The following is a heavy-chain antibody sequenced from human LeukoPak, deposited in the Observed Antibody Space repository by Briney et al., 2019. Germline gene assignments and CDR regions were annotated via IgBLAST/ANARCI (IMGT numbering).Heavy chain of an antibody. J-gene: IGHJ4*02. CDR2: FDSEDGET. D-gene: IGHD4-17*01. Sequence: ASVEVSCKVSGYTLTELSMHWVRQAPGKGLEWMGGFDSEDGETIYAQKFQGRVTMTEDTSTDTAYMELSSLRSEDTAVYYCATAVTVTTGGYYFDYWGQGTLVTVSS. CDR3: ATAVTVTTGGYYFDY. V-gene: IGHV1-24*01. CDR1: GYTLTELS.